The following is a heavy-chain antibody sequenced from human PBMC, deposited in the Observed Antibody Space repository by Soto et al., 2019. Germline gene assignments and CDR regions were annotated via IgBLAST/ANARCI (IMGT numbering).Heavy chain of an antibody. D-gene: IGHD4-17*01. J-gene: IGHJ5*02. CDR1: GYTLNEVA. V-gene: IGHV1-24*01. CDR2: FDPDEAET. Sequence: QVQLVQSGAEVKKPGASVKVSCKVSGYTLNEVAMHWVRQAPGKGLEWLGGFDPDEAETIYAQHFQGRVTMTEHTSTDTVYMELSSLRSEDTALYFCNTYHGDYNFDHWGQGTLVTVSS. CDR3: NTYHGDYNFDH.